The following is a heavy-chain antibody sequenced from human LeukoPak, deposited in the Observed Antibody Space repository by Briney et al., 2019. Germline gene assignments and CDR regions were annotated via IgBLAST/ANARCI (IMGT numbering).Heavy chain of an antibody. Sequence: ASVKVSCKASGYTFTGYYMHWVRQAPGQGLEWMGWINPNSGGTNYAQKFQGRVTMTRDTSISTAYMELSRLRSDDTAVYYCASSGLFLAHADVAGTIFDYWGQGALVTLSS. J-gene: IGHJ4*02. CDR1: GYTFTGYY. D-gene: IGHD6-19*01. CDR3: ASSGLFLAHADVAGTIFDY. V-gene: IGHV1-2*02. CDR2: INPNSGGT.